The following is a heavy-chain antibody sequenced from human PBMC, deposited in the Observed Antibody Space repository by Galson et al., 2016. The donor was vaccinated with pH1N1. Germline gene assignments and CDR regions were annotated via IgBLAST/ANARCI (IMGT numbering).Heavy chain of an antibody. CDR3: ARDPSYCGSDCYLGGAFDI. CDR1: GYSFTRYY. CDR2: ITPTDGST. J-gene: IGHJ3*02. Sequence: SVKVSCKASGYSFTRYYVHWVRQAPGQGLEWMGIITPTDGSTRYAQKLQGRVAMTRDTSTRTVYMELRSLGSEDRAVSYCARDPSYCGSDCYLGGAFDIWGQGTMVTVSS. V-gene: IGHV1-46*04. D-gene: IGHD2-21*02.